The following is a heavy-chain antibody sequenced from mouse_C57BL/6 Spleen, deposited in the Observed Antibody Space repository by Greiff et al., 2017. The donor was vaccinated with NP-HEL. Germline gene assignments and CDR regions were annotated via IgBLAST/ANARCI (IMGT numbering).Heavy chain of an antibody. D-gene: IGHD2-4*01. CDR2: IDPSDSET. CDR1: GYTFTSYW. J-gene: IGHJ4*01. Sequence: QVHVKQPGAELVRPGSSVKLSCKASGYTFTSYWMHWVKQRPIQGLEWIGNIDPSDSETHYNQKFKDKATLTVDKSSSTAYMQLSSLTSEDSAVYYCARGAYYDYDGLDAMDYWGQGTSVTVSS. V-gene: IGHV1-52*01. CDR3: ARGAYYDYDGLDAMDY.